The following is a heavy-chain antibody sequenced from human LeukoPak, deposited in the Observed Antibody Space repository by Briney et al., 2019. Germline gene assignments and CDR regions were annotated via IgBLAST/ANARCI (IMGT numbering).Heavy chain of an antibody. V-gene: IGHV3-48*03. CDR3: VRDRMATIPPFLC. J-gene: IGHJ4*02. Sequence: GGSLRLSCTASGFTFSSYEMNWVRQAPGKGLEWVSYISSTSGSTIYYADSVKGRFTISRDNAKNSVYLQMNSLRAEDTAVYYCVRDRMATIPPFLCWGQGTLVTVSS. CDR2: ISSTSGSTI. D-gene: IGHD5-24*01. CDR1: GFTFSSYE.